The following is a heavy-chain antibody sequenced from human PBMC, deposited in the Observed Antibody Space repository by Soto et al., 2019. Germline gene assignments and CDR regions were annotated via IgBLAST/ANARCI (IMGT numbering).Heavy chain of an antibody. Sequence: SQTLSLTCVISGDSVSSYSAAWNWIRQSPTRGLEWLGRTYYSFKWYDDYAVSVKSRITINPDTSKNQFSLQLNSVTPEDTAVYYCARGSHSTFDIWGQGTVVTVSS. J-gene: IGHJ3*02. D-gene: IGHD6-13*01. CDR3: ARGSHSTFDI. CDR2: TYYSFKWYD. V-gene: IGHV6-1*01. CDR1: GDSVSSYSAA.